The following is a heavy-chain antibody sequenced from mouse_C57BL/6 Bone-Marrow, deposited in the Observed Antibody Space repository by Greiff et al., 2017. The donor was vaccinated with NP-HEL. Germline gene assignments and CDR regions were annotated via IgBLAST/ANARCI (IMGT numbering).Heavy chain of an antibody. CDR1: GFTFSSYG. Sequence: EVQGVESGGDLVKPGGSLKLSCAASGFTFSSYGMSWVRPTPDKRLEWVATISSGGSYTYYPDSVKGRFTISRDNAKNTLYLQMSSLKSEDTAMYYCASLYSSWFAYWGQGTLVTVSA. V-gene: IGHV5-6*01. D-gene: IGHD2-12*01. J-gene: IGHJ3*01. CDR2: ISSGGSYT. CDR3: ASLYSSWFAY.